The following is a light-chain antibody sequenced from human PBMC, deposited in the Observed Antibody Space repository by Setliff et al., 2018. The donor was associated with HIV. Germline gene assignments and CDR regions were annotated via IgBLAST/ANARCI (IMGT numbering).Light chain of an antibody. Sequence: QSALTQPRSVSGSPGQSVTISCTGSSSDVGGYNYISWYQQHPGKAPKVMIYDVTKRPSGVSNRFSGSRSGNTASLTISGLQVEDEADYYCSSYTTSSTLYVFGPGTKVTVL. V-gene: IGLV2-14*01. J-gene: IGLJ1*01. CDR3: SSYTTSSTLYV. CDR2: DVT. CDR1: SSDVGGYNY.